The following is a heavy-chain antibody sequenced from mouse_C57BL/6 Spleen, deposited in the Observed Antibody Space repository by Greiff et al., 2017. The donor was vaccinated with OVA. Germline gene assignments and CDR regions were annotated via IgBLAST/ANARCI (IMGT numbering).Heavy chain of an antibody. CDR2: IDPEDGET. V-gene: IGHV14-2*01. D-gene: IGHD1-1*01. Sequence: EVQLQQSGAELVKPGASVKLSYYMHWVKQRTEQGLEWIGRIDPEDGETKYALKFQGKATITADTSSNTAYLQLSSLTSEDTAVYYCASLITAVDFDYWGQGTTLTVSS. J-gene: IGHJ2*01. CDR1: Y. CDR3: ASLITAVDFDY.